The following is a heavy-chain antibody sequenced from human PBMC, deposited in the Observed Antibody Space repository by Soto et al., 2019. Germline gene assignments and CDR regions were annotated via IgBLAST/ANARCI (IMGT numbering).Heavy chain of an antibody. Sequence: QVRLQESGPGLVKPSQTLSLICTVSGGSISSGGYYWNWIRQHPGKDLEWIGSISYSGSTYYNPSLKSRVTISVDTSKNQFSLRLSSVTAADTAMYYCGRVWGRGWYIDYWGRGTMVTVSS. CDR3: GRVWGRGWYIDY. V-gene: IGHV4-31*03. J-gene: IGHJ4*02. D-gene: IGHD3-16*01. CDR1: GGSISSGGYY. CDR2: ISYSGST.